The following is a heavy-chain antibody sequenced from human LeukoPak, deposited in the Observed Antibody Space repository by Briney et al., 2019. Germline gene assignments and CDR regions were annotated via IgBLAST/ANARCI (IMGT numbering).Heavy chain of an antibody. D-gene: IGHD3-22*01. Sequence: PGRSLRLSCAASGFTFDDYAMHWVRQAPGKGLEWVSGISWNSGSIGYADSVKGRFTISRDNAKNSLYLQMNSLRAEDTALYYCAKGPRDSSGSLFFDYWGQGTLVTVSS. V-gene: IGHV3-9*01. CDR1: GFTFDDYA. J-gene: IGHJ4*02. CDR2: ISWNSGSI. CDR3: AKGPRDSSGSLFFDY.